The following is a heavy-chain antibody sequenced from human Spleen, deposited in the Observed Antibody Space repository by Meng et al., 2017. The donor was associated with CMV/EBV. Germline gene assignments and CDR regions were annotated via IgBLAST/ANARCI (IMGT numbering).Heavy chain of an antibody. CDR3: ARGLRYFDWDDY. CDR2: SNLNSGGT. V-gene: IGHV1-2*02. CDR1: GYTFTGYY. Sequence: CKASGYTFTGYYRHWVRQAPGQGLEWMGWSNLNSGGTNYAQKFQGRVTMTRDTSISTAYMELSRLRSDDTAVYYCARGLRYFDWDDYWGQGTLVTVSS. D-gene: IGHD3-9*01. J-gene: IGHJ4*02.